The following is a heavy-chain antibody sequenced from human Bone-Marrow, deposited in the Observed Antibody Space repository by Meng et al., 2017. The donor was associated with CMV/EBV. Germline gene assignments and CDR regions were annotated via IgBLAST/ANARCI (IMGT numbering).Heavy chain of an antibody. V-gene: IGHV1-8*03. CDR2: MNPNSGNT. CDR3: ARVRSVGLSSIAAAGIFDY. J-gene: IGHJ4*02. D-gene: IGHD6-13*01. CDR1: GYTFTSYD. Sequence: ASVKVSCKASGYTFTSYDINWVRQATGQGLEWMGWMNPNSGNTGYAQKFQGRVTITTDESTSTAYMELSSLRSEDTAVYYCARVRSVGLSSIAAAGIFDYWGQGTLVTVSS.